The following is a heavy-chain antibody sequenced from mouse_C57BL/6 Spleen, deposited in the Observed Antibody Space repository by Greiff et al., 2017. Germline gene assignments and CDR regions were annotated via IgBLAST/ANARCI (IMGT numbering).Heavy chain of an antibody. D-gene: IGHD1-1*01. CDR2: IWSGGST. CDR3: ARGNYGRSWFAY. V-gene: IGHV2-2*01. Sequence: QVHVKQSGPGLVQPSQSLSITCTVSGFSLTSYGVHWVRQSPGKGLEWLGVIWSGGSTDYNAAFISRLSISKDNSKSQVFFKMNSLQADDTAIYYCARGNYGRSWFAYWGQGTLVTVSA. J-gene: IGHJ3*01. CDR1: GFSLTSYG.